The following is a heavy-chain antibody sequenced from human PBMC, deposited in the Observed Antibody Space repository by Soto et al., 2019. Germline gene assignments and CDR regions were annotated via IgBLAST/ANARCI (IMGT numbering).Heavy chain of an antibody. Sequence: QVQLVQSGAEVKKPGASVKVSCKASGYTFTSYDINWVRQATGQGLEWMGWMNPNSGNTGYAQKFQGRXTXTXXTSISTAYMELSSLRSEDTAVYYCARERAAAGFDYWGQGTLVTVSS. CDR2: MNPNSGNT. CDR1: GYTFTSYD. CDR3: ARERAAAGFDY. V-gene: IGHV1-8*01. D-gene: IGHD6-13*01. J-gene: IGHJ4*02.